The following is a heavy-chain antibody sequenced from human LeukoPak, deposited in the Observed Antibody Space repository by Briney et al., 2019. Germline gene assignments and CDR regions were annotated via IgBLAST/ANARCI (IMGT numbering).Heavy chain of an antibody. V-gene: IGHV4-30-2*01. Sequence: PSETLSLTCAVSGGSISSGGYSWSWIRQPPGTGLEWIGYIYHSGSTYYNPSLKSRVTISVDRSKNQFSLKLSSVTAADTAVYYCASSQFIPVSGFDYWGQGTLVTVSS. CDR3: ASSQFIPVSGFDY. CDR2: IYHSGST. D-gene: IGHD1-26*01. J-gene: IGHJ4*02. CDR1: GGSISSGGYS.